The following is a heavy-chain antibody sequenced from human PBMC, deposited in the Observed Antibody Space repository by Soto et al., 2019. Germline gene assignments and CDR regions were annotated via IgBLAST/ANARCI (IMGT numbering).Heavy chain of an antibody. D-gene: IGHD6-6*01. V-gene: IGHV3-23*01. CDR2: ISSGGDST. Sequence: EVQVLESGGGLVQPGGSLRLSCAGTGFTFRNYGMSWVRQAPGKGLEWVSGISSGGDSTHYADSVKGRFTISRDNSENTMYLQMYSLRADDTAIYYCAKNIDSSSGFDYWGQGTLVTVSS. CDR1: GFTFRNYG. J-gene: IGHJ4*02. CDR3: AKNIDSSSGFDY.